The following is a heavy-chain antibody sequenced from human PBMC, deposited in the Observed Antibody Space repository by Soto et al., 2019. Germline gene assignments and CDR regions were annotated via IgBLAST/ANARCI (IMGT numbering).Heavy chain of an antibody. Sequence: EVQLLESGGGLVQPGGSLRLSCAGSGSTFSDYAMNWVRQAPGKGLEWVSVISDNGIKTYYADSVKCRFTISRDNSKNTRYLQRNSLRAEDTAVYYCASRRGSSGWYRWFDPWGQGKLGSVSS. CDR3: ASRRGSSGWYRWFDP. D-gene: IGHD6-19*01. CDR1: GSTFSDYA. V-gene: IGHV3-23*01. CDR2: ISDNGIKT. J-gene: IGHJ5*02.